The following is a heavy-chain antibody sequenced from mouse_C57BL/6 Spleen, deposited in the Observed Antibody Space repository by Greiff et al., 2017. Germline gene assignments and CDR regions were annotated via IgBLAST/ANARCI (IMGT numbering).Heavy chain of an antibody. CDR1: GYTFTSYS. CDR2: IDPSDSET. J-gene: IGHJ4*01. V-gene: IGHV1-52*01. Sequence: VQLQQPGAELVRPGSSVKLSCKASGYTFTSYSMHWVKQRPIQGLEWIGNIDPSDSETHYNQKFKDKATVTVDKSSSTDYMQLSSLTSEDSAVYYCARLGAMDYWGQGTSVTVSS. CDR3: ARLGAMDY.